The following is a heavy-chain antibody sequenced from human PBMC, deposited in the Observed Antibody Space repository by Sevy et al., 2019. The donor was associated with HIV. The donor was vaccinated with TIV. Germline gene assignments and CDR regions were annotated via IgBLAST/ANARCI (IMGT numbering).Heavy chain of an antibody. D-gene: IGHD2-15*01. CDR2: ISGSGGST. Sequence: GGSLRLSCAASGFNFRSYVMGWVRQAPGKGLEWVSGISGSGGSTYYADSVKGRFTISSDNSKTTLYLQMNSLRAEDTAVYYCAKAKTVAAGFDYWGQGTLVTVSS. J-gene: IGHJ4*02. CDR3: AKAKTVAAGFDY. CDR1: GFNFRSYV. V-gene: IGHV3-23*01.